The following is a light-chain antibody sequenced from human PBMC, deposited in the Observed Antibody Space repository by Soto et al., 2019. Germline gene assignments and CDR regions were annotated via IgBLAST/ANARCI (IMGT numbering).Light chain of an antibody. V-gene: IGKV3-15*01. CDR3: QHYNNKRTLLT. CDR1: QSLSSSY. Sequence: DSATLSCRPSQSLSSSYLAWYQQKPGQAPRLLLYGASTRATGIPARFSGGWSGTEFTLTISSLQSEEFAVYYCQHYNNKRTLLTFGGGTKVDIK. J-gene: IGKJ4*01. CDR2: GAS.